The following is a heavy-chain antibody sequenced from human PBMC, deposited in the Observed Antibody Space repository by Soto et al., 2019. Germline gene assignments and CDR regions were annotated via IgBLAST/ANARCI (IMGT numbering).Heavy chain of an antibody. V-gene: IGHV3-30-3*01. CDR3: AITRRDGNYESSGYHY. CDR2: ISYDGSNK. CDR1: GFTFSSYA. D-gene: IGHD3-22*01. Sequence: QVQLVESGGGVVQPGRSLRLSCAASGFTFSSYAMHWVRQAPGKGLGWVAVISYDGSNKYYADSVKGRFTISRDNSKTTLYLQMNSLRAEDTAVYYCAITRRDGNYESSGYHYWGQGPLVTVSS. J-gene: IGHJ4*02.